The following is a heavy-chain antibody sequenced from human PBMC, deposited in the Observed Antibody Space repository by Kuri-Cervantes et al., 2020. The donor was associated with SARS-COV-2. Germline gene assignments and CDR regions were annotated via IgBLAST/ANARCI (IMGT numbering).Heavy chain of an antibody. Sequence: GSLRLSCTVSGGSISSSSYYWGWIRQPPGKGLEWIGSIYYSGSTYYNPSLKSRVTISVDTSKNQFSLKLSSVTAADTAVYYCARDRGAYCSSTSCYFGWFDPWGQGTLVTVSS. CDR3: ARDRGAYCSSTSCYFGWFDP. J-gene: IGHJ5*02. CDR2: IYYSGST. V-gene: IGHV4-39*07. CDR1: GGSISSSSYY. D-gene: IGHD2-2*01.